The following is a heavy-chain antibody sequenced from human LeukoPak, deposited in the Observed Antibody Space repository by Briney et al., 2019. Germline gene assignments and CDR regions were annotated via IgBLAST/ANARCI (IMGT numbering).Heavy chain of an antibody. J-gene: IGHJ5*02. CDR3: ASSPPYYYDSSGLPLP. CDR1: GFTFSSYG. CDR2: ISGSGGST. Sequence: GGSLRLSCAASGFTFSSYGMSWVRQAPGKGLEWVSAISGSGGSTYYADSVKGRFTISRDNSKNTLYLQMNSLRAEDTAVYYCASSPPYYYDSSGLPLPWGQGTLVTVSS. V-gene: IGHV3-23*01. D-gene: IGHD3-22*01.